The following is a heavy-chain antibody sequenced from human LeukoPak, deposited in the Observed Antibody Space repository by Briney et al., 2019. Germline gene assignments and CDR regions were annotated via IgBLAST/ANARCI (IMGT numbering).Heavy chain of an antibody. V-gene: IGHV1-69*05. D-gene: IGHD4-17*01. J-gene: IGHJ4*02. CDR2: IIPIFGTA. CDR1: GGTFSSYA. CDR3: ATTVTNPQGNHFDY. Sequence: ASVKVSCKASGGTFSSYAIRWVRQAPGQGLEWMGGIIPIFGTANYAQKFQGRVTITTDESTSTAYMELSSLRSEDTAVYYCATTVTNPQGNHFDYWGQGTLVTVSS.